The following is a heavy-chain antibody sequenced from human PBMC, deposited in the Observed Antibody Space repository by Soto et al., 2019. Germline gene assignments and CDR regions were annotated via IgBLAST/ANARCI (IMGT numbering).Heavy chain of an antibody. CDR3: AKDLGTGPPRGADD. V-gene: IGHV3-30*18. CDR1: GFTFSSYV. J-gene: IGHJ4*02. Sequence: QVPLVESGGGVVQQGRSLSLSCAASGFTFSSYVMHWVRQAPGKGREWVAVISYDGSNNYYADSVKGRVTISSDNAKNTLYLHLNSRKAEYTSVYYCAKDLGTGPPRGADDCGQGTLVPVSS. CDR2: ISYDGSNN. D-gene: IGHD2-8*02.